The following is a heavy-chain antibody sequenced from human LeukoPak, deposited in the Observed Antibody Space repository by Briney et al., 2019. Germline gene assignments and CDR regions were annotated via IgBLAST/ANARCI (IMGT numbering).Heavy chain of an antibody. Sequence: ASVKVCCKASGYTFTGYYIHWVRQAPGQGLEWMGWINPNSGGTIYAQNFQGRVTMTRDTSISTAYMELSGLTSDDTAVYYCAREYSSGWCVSYWGQGTLVTVSS. J-gene: IGHJ4*02. V-gene: IGHV1-2*02. D-gene: IGHD6-19*01. CDR2: INPNSGGT. CDR1: GYTFTGYY. CDR3: AREYSSGWCVSY.